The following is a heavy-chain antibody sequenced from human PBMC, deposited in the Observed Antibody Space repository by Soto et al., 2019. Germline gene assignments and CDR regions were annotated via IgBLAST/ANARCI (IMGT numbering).Heavy chain of an antibody. V-gene: IGHV3-21*01. CDR3: ARLTERTGPRSD. D-gene: IGHD3-9*01. CDR1: GFTFSSYS. J-gene: IGHJ4*02. Sequence: EVQLVESGGGLVKPGGSLRLSCAASGFTFSSYSMNWVRQAPGKGLEWVSSISGSSDYMYYADSMKGRFTISRDNAKNSLYRKMNSVRGGDTGVYYCARLTERTGPRSDWGKGTLVTVSS. CDR2: ISGSSDYM.